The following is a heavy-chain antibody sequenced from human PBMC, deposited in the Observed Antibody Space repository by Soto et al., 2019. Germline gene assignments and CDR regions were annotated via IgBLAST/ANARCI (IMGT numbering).Heavy chain of an antibody. V-gene: IGHV3-23*01. J-gene: IGHJ4*02. CDR2: IGVYANT. CDR1: GFTFSSYD. D-gene: IGHD1-26*01. Sequence: PGGSLRLSCAASGFTFSSYDMNCVRQAPGKGLEWVSAIGVYANTYYADSVKGRFTISRDDSRNTVHLQLNSLRVDDTAVYYCAKESTVGSPGDYFDSWGQGTLVTV. CDR3: AKESTVGSPGDYFDS.